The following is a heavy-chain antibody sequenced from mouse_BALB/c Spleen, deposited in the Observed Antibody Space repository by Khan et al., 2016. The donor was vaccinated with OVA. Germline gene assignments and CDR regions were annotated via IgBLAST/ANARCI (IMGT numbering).Heavy chain of an antibody. V-gene: IGHV1S132*01. CDR1: GYTFTSYW. Sequence: VQLQESGAELVKPGASVKLSCKTSGYTFTSYWIQWVKQRPGQGLGWIGQIFPGTGTTYYNENFKGKATLTIDTSSTTAYMQLSSLTVEDSAVYFCARGYFGNYEFAYWGQGTLVTVSA. D-gene: IGHD2-1*01. J-gene: IGHJ3*01. CDR3: ARGYFGNYEFAY. CDR2: IFPGTGTT.